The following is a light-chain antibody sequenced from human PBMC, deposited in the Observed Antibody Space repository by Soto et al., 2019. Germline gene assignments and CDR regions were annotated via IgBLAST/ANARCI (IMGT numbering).Light chain of an antibody. CDR3: AAWDDSLNGVV. CDR2: YNN. Sequence: QSVLTQPPSTSGTPGQRVTISCSGASSNIGSNTVNWYQHLPGTAPKLLIYYNNQRPSGVPDRFSGSRSGTSASLAITGLQSGYYAYYYCAAWDDSLNGVVSGGATKLTVL. V-gene: IGLV1-44*01. J-gene: IGLJ2*01. CDR1: SSNIGSNT.